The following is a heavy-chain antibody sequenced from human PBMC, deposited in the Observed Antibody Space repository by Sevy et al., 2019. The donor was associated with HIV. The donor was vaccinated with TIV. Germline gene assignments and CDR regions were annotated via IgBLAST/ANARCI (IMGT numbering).Heavy chain of an antibody. J-gene: IGHJ4*02. Sequence: GGSLRLSCAASGFTFSSYAMSWVRQAPGKGLEWVSAISGSGGSTYYADSVKGRFTISRDSSRSMLYLQMSSLRPEDTGVYFCAKDMVDCSGGTCYSGAVSPFESWGQGTLVTVSS. CDR2: ISGSGGST. CDR1: GFTFSSYA. D-gene: IGHD2-15*01. CDR3: AKDMVDCSGGTCYSGAVSPFES. V-gene: IGHV3-23*01.